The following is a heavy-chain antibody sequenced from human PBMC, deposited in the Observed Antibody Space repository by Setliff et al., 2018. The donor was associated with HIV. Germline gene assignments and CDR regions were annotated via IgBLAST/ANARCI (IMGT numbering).Heavy chain of an antibody. CDR3: GKDRYDNYVWGSYHGPDF. CDR1: GFSFSNYA. Sequence: GSLRLSCSASGFSFSNYAMHWVRQAPGKGLEYVSAISGNGGNTYYTDSVKGRFTISRDNAKNTLYLQMSSLRSEDTAVYYCGKDRYDNYVWGSYHGPDFWGQGTLVTVSS. J-gene: IGHJ4*02. CDR2: ISGNGGNT. D-gene: IGHD3-16*01. V-gene: IGHV3-64D*09.